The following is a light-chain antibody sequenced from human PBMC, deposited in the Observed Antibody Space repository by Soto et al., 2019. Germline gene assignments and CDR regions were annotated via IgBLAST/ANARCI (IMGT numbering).Light chain of an antibody. CDR3: SSFANTNNFV. V-gene: IGLV2-8*01. Sequence: QSVLTQPPSASGSPGQSVTISCTGTSSDVGAYDYDSWYQQHPGEAPKLMIYEVTKRPSGVPDRFSGSKSANTASLTVSGLQAEDEADYYCSSFANTNNFVFGTGTKVTVL. CDR2: EVT. J-gene: IGLJ1*01. CDR1: SSDVGAYDY.